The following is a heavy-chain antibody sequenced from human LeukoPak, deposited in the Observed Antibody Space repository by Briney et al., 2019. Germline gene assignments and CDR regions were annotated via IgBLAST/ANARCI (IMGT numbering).Heavy chain of an antibody. J-gene: IGHJ4*02. V-gene: IGHV3-48*03. Sequence: GGSLRLSCAASGFSFNSFEMSWVRQAPGKGLEWVSYISSCGSTIYYADSVKGRFTISRDSAKNSLYLQMNSLRAEDTAVYYCARGGITSMDDCWGQGTLVTVSS. CDR3: ARGGITSMDDC. D-gene: IGHD5-18*01. CDR2: ISSCGSTI. CDR1: GFSFNSFE.